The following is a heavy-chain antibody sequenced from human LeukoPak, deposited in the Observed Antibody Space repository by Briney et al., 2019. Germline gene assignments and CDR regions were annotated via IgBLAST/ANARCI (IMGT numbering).Heavy chain of an antibody. CDR2: IKQDGSEK. D-gene: IGHD5-12*01. CDR1: GFTFSSYW. CDR3: ARDTMVVATMGMNY. V-gene: IGHV3-7*01. Sequence: GGSLRLSCAASGFTFSSYWMSWVRQAPGKGLEWVANIKQDGSEKYYVDSVKGRFTISRDNAKDSLYLQMNSLRAEDTAVYYCARDTMVVATMGMNYWGQGTLVTVSS. J-gene: IGHJ4*02.